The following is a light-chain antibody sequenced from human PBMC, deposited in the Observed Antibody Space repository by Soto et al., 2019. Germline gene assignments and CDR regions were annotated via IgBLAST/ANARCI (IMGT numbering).Light chain of an antibody. V-gene: IGKV3-20*01. CDR3: QQYGSSPGT. J-gene: IGKJ1*01. CDR2: GAS. Sequence: EIVRTQSPGTLSLSPGERATLSCRASQSVSSSYLAWYQQKPGQAPRLLIYGASSRATGIPDRFSGSGSGTDFTLTISRLEPEDFAVYYCQQYGSSPGTFGQGTKVEIK. CDR1: QSVSSSY.